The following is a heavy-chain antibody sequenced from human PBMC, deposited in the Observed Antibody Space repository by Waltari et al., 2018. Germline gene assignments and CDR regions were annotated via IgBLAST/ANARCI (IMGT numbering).Heavy chain of an antibody. V-gene: IGHV1-2*02. CDR2: INPNSGGT. D-gene: IGHD3-16*01. Sequence: QVQLVQSGAEVKKPGASVKVSCKASGYTFTGYYMHWVRQAPGQGLEWMGWINPNSGGTNYAQKCQGRVTMTRDTSISTAYMELSRLRSDDTAVYYCARRRITGPFDPWGQGTLVTVSS. CDR1: GYTFTGYY. CDR3: ARRRITGPFDP. J-gene: IGHJ5*02.